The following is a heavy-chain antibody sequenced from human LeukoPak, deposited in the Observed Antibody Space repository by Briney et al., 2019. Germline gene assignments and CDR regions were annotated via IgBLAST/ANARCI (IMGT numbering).Heavy chain of an antibody. CDR2: INPNSGGT. V-gene: IGHV1-2*02. CDR3: ASALYSNSGFDY. D-gene: IGHD6-6*01. J-gene: IGHJ4*02. Sequence: ASVKVSCKASGYSFTAYYIHWVRQAPGQGPDWMGWINPNSGGTKYAQRFQGRVTMTRDTSISTVYIEVSRLTSDDTAVYYCASALYSNSGFDYWGQGTLVTVSS. CDR1: GYSFTAYY.